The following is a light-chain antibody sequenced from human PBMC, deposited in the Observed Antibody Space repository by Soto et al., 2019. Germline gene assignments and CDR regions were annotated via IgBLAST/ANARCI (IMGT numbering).Light chain of an antibody. CDR2: GAS. Sequence: IQMTQSPSSLSASVGDSVTVTCRASQSMNIYWNWYQQKPGKAPTLLIYGASSLHSGVPSRFTGGGSRTDETLTISSLQPEDFATYHGQQSYRRPYTVGQGTKLEIK. V-gene: IGKV1-39*01. J-gene: IGKJ2*01. CDR3: QQSYRRPYT. CDR1: QSMNIY.